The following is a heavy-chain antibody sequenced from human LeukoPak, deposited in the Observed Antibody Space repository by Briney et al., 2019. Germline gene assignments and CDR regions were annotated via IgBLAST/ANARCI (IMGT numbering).Heavy chain of an antibody. CDR2: ISAYNGNT. CDR3: ARVGSDVAFNWGSYFDY. J-gene: IGHJ4*02. D-gene: IGHD7-27*01. Sequence: GASVKVSCKASGYTFTSYGISWVRQAPGQGLEWMGWISAYNGNTNYAQKLQGRVTMTTDTSTSTAYMELRSLRSDDTAVYYCARVGSDVAFNWGSYFDYWGQGTLVTVSS. CDR1: GYTFTSYG. V-gene: IGHV1-18*01.